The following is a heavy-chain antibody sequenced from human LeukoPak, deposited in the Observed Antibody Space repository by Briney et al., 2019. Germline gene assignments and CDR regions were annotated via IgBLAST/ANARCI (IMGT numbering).Heavy chain of an antibody. J-gene: IGHJ4*02. D-gene: IGHD5-18*01. V-gene: IGHV1-69*13. Sequence: SVKVSCKASGGTFSSYAISWVRQAPGQGLEWMGGIIPIFGTANYAQKFQGRVTITADESTSTAYMELSSLRSEDTTVYYCARDVRGGYSYGYYFDYWGQGTLVTVSS. CDR2: IIPIFGTA. CDR1: GGTFSSYA. CDR3: ARDVRGGYSYGYYFDY.